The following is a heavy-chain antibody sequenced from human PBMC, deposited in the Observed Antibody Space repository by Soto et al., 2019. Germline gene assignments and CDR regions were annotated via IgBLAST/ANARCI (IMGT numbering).Heavy chain of an antibody. Sequence: PGGSLRLSCAASGFTFSISSMNWVRQAPGKGLEWVSGISGSGDSTYYADSVKGRFTVSRDNSKNTLYLQMNSLRAEDTAVFYCAKERSSGWSFDYWGQGTLVTVSS. D-gene: IGHD6-19*01. V-gene: IGHV3-23*01. CDR1: GFTFSISS. J-gene: IGHJ4*02. CDR3: AKERSSGWSFDY. CDR2: ISGSGDST.